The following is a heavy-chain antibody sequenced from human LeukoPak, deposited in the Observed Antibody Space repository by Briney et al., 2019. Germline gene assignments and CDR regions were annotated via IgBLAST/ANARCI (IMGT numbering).Heavy chain of an antibody. Sequence: GSLRLSCAASGFTFSSYAKSWVRQAPGKGLEWVSAISGSGGSTYYADSVKGRFTISRDNAKNTLYLQMNSLRVEDTAVYFCAKSMTGLDDYWGQGTLVTVSS. J-gene: IGHJ4*02. CDR2: ISGSGGST. CDR1: GFTFSSYA. V-gene: IGHV3-23*01. CDR3: AKSMTGLDDY. D-gene: IGHD3-9*01.